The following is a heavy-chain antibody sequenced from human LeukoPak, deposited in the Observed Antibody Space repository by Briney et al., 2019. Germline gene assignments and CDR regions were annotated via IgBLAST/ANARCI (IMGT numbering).Heavy chain of an antibody. CDR1: GYTFTSYD. CDR2: MNPNSGNT. CDR3: AVQYCSSTSCYAADYYYYMDV. Sequence: ASVKVSCKASGYTFTSYDINWVRQATGQGLEWMGWMNPNSGNTGYAQKFQGRITMTRNTSISTAYMELSRLRSDDTAVYYCAVQYCSSTSCYAADYYYYMDVWGKGTTVTVSS. V-gene: IGHV1-8*01. D-gene: IGHD2-2*01. J-gene: IGHJ6*03.